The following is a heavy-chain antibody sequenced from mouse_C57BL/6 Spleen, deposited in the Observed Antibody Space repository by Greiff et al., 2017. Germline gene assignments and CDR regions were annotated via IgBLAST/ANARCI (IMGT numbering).Heavy chain of an antibody. J-gene: IGHJ4*01. CDR3: ARSRDFYAMDD. CDR2: IYPGDGDT. V-gene: IGHV1-80*01. Sequence: QVQLQQSGAELVKPGASVKISCKASGYAFSSYWMNWVKQRPGKGLEWIGQIYPGDGDTNYNGKFKGKATLTADKSSSTAYMQLSSLTSEDSAVYFCARSRDFYAMDDWGQGTSVTVSS. CDR1: GYAFSSYW.